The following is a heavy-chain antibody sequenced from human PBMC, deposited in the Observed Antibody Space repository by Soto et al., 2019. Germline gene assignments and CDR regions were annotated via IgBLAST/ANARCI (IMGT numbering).Heavy chain of an antibody. CDR3: ATLAGYGESYFDY. Sequence: SGESLKISCKGSGYSFTSYWISWVRQMPGKGLEWMGRIDPSDSYTNYSPSFQGHVTISADKSISTAYLQWSSLKASDTAMYYCATLAGYGESYFDYWGQGTLVTVSS. V-gene: IGHV5-10-1*01. CDR1: GYSFTSYW. D-gene: IGHD4-17*01. J-gene: IGHJ4*02. CDR2: IDPSDSYT.